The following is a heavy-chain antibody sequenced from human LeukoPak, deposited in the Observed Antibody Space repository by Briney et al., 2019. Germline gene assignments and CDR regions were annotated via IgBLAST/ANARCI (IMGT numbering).Heavy chain of an antibody. J-gene: IGHJ4*02. D-gene: IGHD3-22*01. CDR2: IYISGNT. Sequence: PSETLSLTCNVSGVSIRSYYWSWIRQPAGGGLEWIGRIYISGNTNYNPSLKSRVTMSLDTFKNQFSLNLNSVTAADTAVYYCARTMSFSTQYYFDYWGQGTLVTVSS. V-gene: IGHV4-4*07. CDR1: GVSIRSYY. CDR3: ARTMSFSTQYYFDY.